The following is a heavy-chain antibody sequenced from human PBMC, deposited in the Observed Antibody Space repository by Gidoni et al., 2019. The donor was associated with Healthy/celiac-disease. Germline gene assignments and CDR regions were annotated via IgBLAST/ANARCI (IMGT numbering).Heavy chain of an antibody. CDR3: ARSSYGDYIGYYYGMDV. Sequence: QVQLVQSGAEVKKPGSSVKVSCKASGVTFSSSTIRWVRQAPGQGLEWMGRIIPILGIANYEQKFQGRVTMTADKSTSTAYMELSSLRSEDTAVYYCARSSYGDYIGYYYGMDVWGQGTTVTVSS. CDR1: GVTFSSST. J-gene: IGHJ6*02. D-gene: IGHD4-17*01. V-gene: IGHV1-69*02. CDR2: IIPILGIA.